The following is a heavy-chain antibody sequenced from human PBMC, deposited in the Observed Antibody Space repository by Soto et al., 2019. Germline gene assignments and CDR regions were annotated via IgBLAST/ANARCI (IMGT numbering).Heavy chain of an antibody. CDR3: ATGGSWIDCVY. CDR2: IKEDGTVK. CDR1: GFTFSSKW. V-gene: IGHV3-7*05. D-gene: IGHD2-2*03. Sequence: EVQLVESGGGLVQPGGSLRLSCAASGFTFSSKWMTWVRQAPGKGLEWVANIKEDGTVKYYVDSVKGRFTISRDNAENSLYLHMSSLRAEDTALYYCATGGSWIDCVYWGQGTLVTVSS. J-gene: IGHJ4*02.